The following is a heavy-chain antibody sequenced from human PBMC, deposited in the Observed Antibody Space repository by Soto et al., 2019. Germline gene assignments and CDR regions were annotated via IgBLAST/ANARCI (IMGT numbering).Heavy chain of an antibody. CDR2: INSVGNVI. CDR3: AREGFGDPFDY. Sequence: EVQLVESGGDLVQPGGSLRLSCAASGFTFSSYEMNWVRQAPGRGLEWISYINSVGNVIYYADSVRGRFTVSRDSAKNSLYLQMNSLRAEDTAVYYCAREGFGDPFDYWGQGTLVTVSS. V-gene: IGHV3-48*03. J-gene: IGHJ4*02. CDR1: GFTFSSYE. D-gene: IGHD3-16*01.